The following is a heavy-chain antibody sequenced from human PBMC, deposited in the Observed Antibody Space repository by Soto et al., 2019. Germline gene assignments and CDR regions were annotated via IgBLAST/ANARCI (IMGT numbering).Heavy chain of an antibody. V-gene: IGHV3-23*01. Sequence: GGSLRLSCAASGFTFSSYAMSWVRQAPGKGLEWVSAISGSGGSTYYADSVKGRFTISRDNSKNTLYLQMNSLRAEDTAVYYCAKVSSTSSYYYYGMDVWGQGTTVTVSS. CDR1: GFTFSSYA. CDR3: AKVSSTSSYYYYGMDV. D-gene: IGHD2-2*01. J-gene: IGHJ6*02. CDR2: ISGSGGST.